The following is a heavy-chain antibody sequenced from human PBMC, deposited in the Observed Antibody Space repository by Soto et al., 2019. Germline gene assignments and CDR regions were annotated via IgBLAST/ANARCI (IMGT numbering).Heavy chain of an antibody. Sequence: PSETLSLTCTVPGGSISSSSYYWGSIRKPPVKGLEWIGSIYYSGSTHYNPSLKSRVTISVDTSKNQFSLKLSSVTAADTAVYYCARRLYYDSSGFEGGGMDVWGQGTTVT. CDR1: GGSISSSSYY. D-gene: IGHD3-22*01. CDR3: ARRLYYDSSGFEGGGMDV. J-gene: IGHJ6*02. V-gene: IGHV4-39*01. CDR2: IYYSGST.